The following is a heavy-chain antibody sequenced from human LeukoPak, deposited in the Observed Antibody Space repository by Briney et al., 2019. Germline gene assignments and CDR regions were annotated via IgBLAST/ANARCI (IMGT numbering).Heavy chain of an antibody. V-gene: IGHV4-59*04. CDR1: GGSISSYY. D-gene: IGHD3-10*01. Sequence: PSETLSLTCTVSGGSISSYYWGWIRQPPGKGLEWIGSIYYSGSTYYNLSLQSRVTMSVDTSKNQFSLKLSSVTATDTAVYYCARHSRSVDYGSGSYTWDYWGQGTLVTVSS. CDR3: ARHSRSVDYGSGSYTWDY. CDR2: IYYSGST. J-gene: IGHJ4*02.